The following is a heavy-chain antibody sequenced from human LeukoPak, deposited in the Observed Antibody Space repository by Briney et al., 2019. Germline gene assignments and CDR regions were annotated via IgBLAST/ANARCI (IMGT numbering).Heavy chain of an antibody. V-gene: IGHV3-7*01. J-gene: IGHJ4*02. D-gene: IGHD6-13*01. CDR2: IKQDGSEK. CDR1: GFTFSNAW. Sequence: SGGSLRLSCAASGFTFSNAWMSWVRQAPGKGREWVANIKQDGSEKYYVDSVKGRFTISRDNAKNSLYLQMNSLRAEDTAVYYCERAVAAGYDYWGQGTLVTVSS. CDR3: ERAVAAGYDY.